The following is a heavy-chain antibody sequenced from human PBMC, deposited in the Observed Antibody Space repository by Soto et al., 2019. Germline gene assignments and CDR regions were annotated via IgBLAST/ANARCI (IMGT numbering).Heavy chain of an antibody. CDR1: GFTFSSYG. Sequence: QVQLVESGGGVVQPGRSLRLSCAASGFTFSSYGMHWVRQAPGKGLEWVAVISYDGSNKYYADSVKGRFTISRDNSKNTLYLQMNSLRAEDTAVYYCAKDMALGYCSGGSCYFDAFDIWGQGTMVTVSS. CDR3: AKDMALGYCSGGSCYFDAFDI. D-gene: IGHD2-15*01. J-gene: IGHJ3*02. CDR2: ISYDGSNK. V-gene: IGHV3-30*18.